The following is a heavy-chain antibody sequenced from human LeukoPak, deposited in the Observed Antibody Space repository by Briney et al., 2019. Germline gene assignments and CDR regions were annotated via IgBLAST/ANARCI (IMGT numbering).Heavy chain of an antibody. J-gene: IGHJ4*02. V-gene: IGHV4-34*01. D-gene: IGHD6-13*01. CDR1: GGSFSGYY. Sequence: PSETLSLTCAVYGGSFSGYYWSWIRQPPGKGLGWIGEINHSGSTNYNPSLKSRVTISVDTSKNQFSLKLSSVTAADTAVYYCARRSVSWYGVRNYFDYWGQGTLVTVSS. CDR3: ARRSVSWYGVRNYFDY. CDR2: INHSGST.